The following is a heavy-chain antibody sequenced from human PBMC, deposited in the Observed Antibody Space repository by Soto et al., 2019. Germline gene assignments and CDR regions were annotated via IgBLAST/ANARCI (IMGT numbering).Heavy chain of an antibody. CDR3: ARGGYGDSQAEYFQH. V-gene: IGHV3-30-3*01. CDR1: GFTFSNYG. Sequence: QVQLVESGGGVVQPGRSLRLSCAASGFTFSNYGMHWVRQAPGKGLEWGALISYDGSSKDYADSVKGRFTISRDNSKSTLYLQMNSLRVEDTAVYYCARGGYGDSQAEYFQHWGQVTLVTVSS. CDR2: ISYDGSSK. J-gene: IGHJ1*01. D-gene: IGHD4-17*01.